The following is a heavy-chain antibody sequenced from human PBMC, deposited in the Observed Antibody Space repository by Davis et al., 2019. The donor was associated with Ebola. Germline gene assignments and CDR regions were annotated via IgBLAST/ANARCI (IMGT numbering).Heavy chain of an antibody. CDR2: IWYNGSNK. D-gene: IGHD3-10*01. V-gene: IGHV3-33*01. J-gene: IGHJ5*02. CDR1: GFTFSSYG. CDR3: AREIGDYYGSGSSSNWFDP. Sequence: PGGSLRLSCAASGFTFSSYGMHWVRQAPGKGLEWVAVIWYNGSNKYYADSVKGRFTISRDNSKNTLYLQMNSLRAEDTAVYYCAREIGDYYGSGSSSNWFDPWGQGTLVTVSS.